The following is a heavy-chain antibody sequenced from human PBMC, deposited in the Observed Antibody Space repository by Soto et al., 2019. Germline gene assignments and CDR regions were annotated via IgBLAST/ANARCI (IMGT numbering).Heavy chain of an antibody. Sequence: EVQLVESGGGLVQPGGSLRLSCVASGFTFSRYSMHWVRQAPGKGLVWVSRINSDETSTNYADSVKGRFTISRDNAKNTLYLQMSSLRAEDTAVYYCARGSNYAFDSWGQGSLVTVSS. CDR2: INSDETST. D-gene: IGHD5-18*01. CDR1: GFTFSRYS. CDR3: ARGSNYAFDS. V-gene: IGHV3-74*01. J-gene: IGHJ4*02.